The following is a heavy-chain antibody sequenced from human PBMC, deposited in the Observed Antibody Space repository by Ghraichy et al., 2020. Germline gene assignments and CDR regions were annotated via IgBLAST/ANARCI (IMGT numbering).Heavy chain of an antibody. CDR1: GGSFSGYY. CDR2: INHSGST. CDR3: SSYMVDIVANDY. Sequence: SETLSLTCAVYGGSFSGYYWSWIRQPPGKGLEWIGEINHSGSTNYNPSLKSRVTISVDTSKNQFSLKLSSVTAADTAVYYCSSYMVDIVANDYWGQGTLVTVSS. D-gene: IGHD5-12*01. V-gene: IGHV4-34*01. J-gene: IGHJ4*02.